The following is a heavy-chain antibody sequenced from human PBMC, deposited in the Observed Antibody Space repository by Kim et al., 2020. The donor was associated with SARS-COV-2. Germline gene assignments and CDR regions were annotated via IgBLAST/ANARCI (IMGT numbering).Heavy chain of an antibody. CDR1: GFTFSSYG. V-gene: IGHV3-33*01. CDR2: IWYDGSNK. D-gene: IGHD3-16*01. Sequence: GGSLRLSCAASGFTFSSYGMHWVRQAPGKGLEWVAVIWYDGSNKYYADSVKGRFTISRDNSKNTLYLQMNSLRAEDTAVYYCARDPPGGGTHTYYFDYWGQGTLVTVSS. J-gene: IGHJ4*02. CDR3: ARDPPGGGTHTYYFDY.